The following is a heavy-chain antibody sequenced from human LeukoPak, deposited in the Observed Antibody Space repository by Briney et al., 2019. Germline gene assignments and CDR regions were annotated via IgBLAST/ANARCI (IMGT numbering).Heavy chain of an antibody. V-gene: IGHV3-23*01. CDR3: AREHGWYFDL. J-gene: IGHJ2*01. CDR1: GFTFSSYA. CDR2: ISGSGSST. Sequence: PGGSLRLSCAASGFTFSSYAMSWVRQAPGKGLDWVSGISGSGSSTYYADSVKGRFTISRDKSKNTLYLQMNSLRAEDTAVYYCAREHGWYFDLWGRGTLVTVSS.